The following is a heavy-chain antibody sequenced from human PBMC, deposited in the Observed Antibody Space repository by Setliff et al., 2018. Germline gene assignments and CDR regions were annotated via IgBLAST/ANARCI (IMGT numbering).Heavy chain of an antibody. Sequence: GGSLRLSCAASGFTFSNVWMSWVRQAPGKGLEWVGRIKSKTDGGTTDYAAPVKGRFTISRDDSKNTLYLQMNSLKTEDTAVYYCTRASSIAVAGSSIWGQGTLVTVSS. D-gene: IGHD6-19*01. CDR3: TRASSIAVAGSSI. CDR1: GFTFSNVW. CDR2: IKSKTDGGTT. J-gene: IGHJ4*02. V-gene: IGHV3-15*01.